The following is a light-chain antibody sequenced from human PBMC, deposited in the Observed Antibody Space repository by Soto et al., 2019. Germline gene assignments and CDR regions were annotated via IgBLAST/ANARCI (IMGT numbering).Light chain of an antibody. CDR3: QSYDSSLSGSVV. Sequence: SVLTQPPSVSGAPGQRVTISCTGSSSNIGAGYNVHWCQQLPGTAPKLLIYGNSNRPSGVPDRFSGSKSGTSASLAITGLQAEDEADYYCQSYDSSLSGSVVFGGGTKLTVL. J-gene: IGLJ2*01. V-gene: IGLV1-40*01. CDR1: SSNIGAGYN. CDR2: GNS.